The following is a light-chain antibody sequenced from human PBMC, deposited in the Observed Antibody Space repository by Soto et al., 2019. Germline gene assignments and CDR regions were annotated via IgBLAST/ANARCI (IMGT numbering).Light chain of an antibody. Sequence: QSALTQPASVSGSPGQSITIYCTGTNNDVGGYKLVSWYQQHPGKVPKDVIYEGSKRPSGVSNRFSGSKSGNTASLTISGLQAEDEAYYYCWSYAGNTIFVFGGGTKLPVL. CDR3: WSYAGNTIFV. J-gene: IGLJ2*01. V-gene: IGLV2-23*03. CDR1: NNDVGGYKL. CDR2: EGS.